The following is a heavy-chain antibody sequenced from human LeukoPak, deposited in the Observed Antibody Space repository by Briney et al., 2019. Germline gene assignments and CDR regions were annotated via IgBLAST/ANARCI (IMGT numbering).Heavy chain of an antibody. V-gene: IGHV3-23*01. D-gene: IGHD2-15*01. J-gene: IGHJ6*03. CDR1: GFTFSTYA. CDR2: INGSGDNT. CDR3: ARDRSCTGGSCYMDV. Sequence: PGGSLRLSCAASGFTFSTYAMSWVRQAPGKGLEWVSGINGSGDNTNYADSVKGRFTISRDNSKNTLSLQMSSLRVEDTAVYYCARDRSCTGGSCYMDVWGRGTTVTVSS.